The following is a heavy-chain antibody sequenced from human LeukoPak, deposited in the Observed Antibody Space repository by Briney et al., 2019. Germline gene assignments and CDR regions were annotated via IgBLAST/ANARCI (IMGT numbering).Heavy chain of an antibody. CDR3: AGSGSAGSSHFDY. D-gene: IGHD2-15*01. J-gene: IGHJ4*02. CDR1: GFTFSSYA. CDR2: ISYDGSNK. V-gene: IGHV3-30*04. Sequence: GGSLRLSCAASGFTFSSYAMHWVRQAPGKGLEWVAVISYDGSNKYYADSVKGRFTISRDNSKNTLYLQMNSLRAEDTAVYYCAGSGSAGSSHFDYWGQGTLVTVSS.